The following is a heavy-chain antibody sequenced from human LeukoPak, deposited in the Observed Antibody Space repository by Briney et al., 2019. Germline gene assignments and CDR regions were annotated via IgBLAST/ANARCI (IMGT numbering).Heavy chain of an antibody. J-gene: IGHJ4*02. CDR2: INHSGST. D-gene: IGHD3-22*01. CDR1: GGSFSGYY. Sequence: SETLSLTCAVYGGSFSGYYWSWIRQAPGKGLEWIGEINHSGSTNYNPSLKSRVTISVDTSKNQFSLKLSSVTAADTAVYYCARDSYYDSSGYRFDYWGQGTLVTVSS. CDR3: ARDSYYDSSGYRFDY. V-gene: IGHV4-34*01.